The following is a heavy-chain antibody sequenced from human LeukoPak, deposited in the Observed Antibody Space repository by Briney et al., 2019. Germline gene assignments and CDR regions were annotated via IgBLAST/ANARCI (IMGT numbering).Heavy chain of an antibody. D-gene: IGHD6-6*01. CDR2: ISPYNGNT. CDR1: GYTFNSYG. CDR3: AREQVRSIAAPEAFDI. V-gene: IGHV1-18*01. Sequence: ASVKVSCKASGYTFNSYGINWVRQAPGQGLEWMGWISPYNGNTNYAQKFQGRVTMTTDTSTSTAYMDLRSQRSNVTAVYSCAREQVRSIAAPEAFDIWGQGTMVTVSS. J-gene: IGHJ3*02.